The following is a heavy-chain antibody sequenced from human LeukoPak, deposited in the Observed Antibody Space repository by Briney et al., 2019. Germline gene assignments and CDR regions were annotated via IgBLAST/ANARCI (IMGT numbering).Heavy chain of an antibody. D-gene: IGHD2-21*02. J-gene: IGHJ4*02. V-gene: IGHV1-18*01. Sequence: GASVKVSCKASGYTFTSYGISWVRQAPGQGLEWMGWISAYNGNTNYAQKLQGRVTMTTDTSTSTAYMELRSLRSDDTAVYYCARVSYCGGDCYPPRQAHFDYWGQGTLVTVSS. CDR3: ARVSYCGGDCYPPRQAHFDY. CDR1: GYTFTSYG. CDR2: ISAYNGNT.